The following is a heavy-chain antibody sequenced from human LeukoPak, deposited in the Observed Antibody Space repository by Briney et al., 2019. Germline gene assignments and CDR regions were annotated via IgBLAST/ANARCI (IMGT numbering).Heavy chain of an antibody. V-gene: IGHV1-18*01. D-gene: IGHD6-6*01. CDR1: GYTFTTYG. CDR2: ISAYNGNT. J-gene: IGHJ5*02. Sequence: ASVKASCKASGYTFTTYGISWVRQAPGQGLEWMGWISAYNGNTNYAQKLQGRVTMTTDTSTSTAYMELRSLRSDDTAVYYCARDLIAARPNWYDPWGQGTLVTVSS. CDR3: ARDLIAARPNWYDP.